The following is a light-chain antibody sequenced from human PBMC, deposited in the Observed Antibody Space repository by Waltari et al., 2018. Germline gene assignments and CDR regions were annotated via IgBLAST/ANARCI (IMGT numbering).Light chain of an antibody. CDR3: MLYLGNGINI. V-gene: IGLV8-61*01. CDR1: AGSVSTSYL. Sequence: TLLLQQPSLPVSPGGPVAVTTGLSAGSVSTSYLPSWYQHTPVQPQLTLIYNTKTRPSGVPIRFSGSIAGNKAVLTITGAEADDESDYFCMLYLGNGINIFGRGTHLTVL. CDR2: NTK. J-gene: IGLJ2*01.